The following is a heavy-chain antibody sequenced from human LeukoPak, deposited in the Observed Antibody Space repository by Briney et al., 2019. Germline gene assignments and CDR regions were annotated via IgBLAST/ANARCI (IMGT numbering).Heavy chain of an antibody. CDR1: GFTFSSYA. V-gene: IGHV3-23*01. CDR2: ISGSGGST. J-gene: IGHJ4*02. D-gene: IGHD4-11*01. CDR3: AKRGFDYSNLHLFDY. Sequence: GGSLRLSCAASGFTFSSYAMSWVRQAPGKGLEWVSAISGSGGSTYYAGSVKGRFTISRDNSKNTLYLQMNSLRAEDTAVYYCAKRGFDYSNLHLFDYWGQGTLVTVSS.